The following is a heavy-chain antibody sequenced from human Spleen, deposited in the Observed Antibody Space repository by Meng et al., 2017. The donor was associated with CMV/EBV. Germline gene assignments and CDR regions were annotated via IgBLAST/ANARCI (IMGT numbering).Heavy chain of an antibody. CDR1: GFTFSSYE. V-gene: IGHV3-48*03. J-gene: IGHJ6*02. Sequence: GESLKISCAASGFTFSSYEMNWVRQAPGKGLEWVSCISSSGSTIYYADSVKGRFTISRDNAKNSLYLQMNSLRAEDTAVYYCARDRHPHYDFWSGYQYYYYGMDVWGQGTTVTVSS. CDR2: ISSSGSTI. CDR3: ARDRHPHYDFWSGYQYYYYGMDV. D-gene: IGHD3-3*01.